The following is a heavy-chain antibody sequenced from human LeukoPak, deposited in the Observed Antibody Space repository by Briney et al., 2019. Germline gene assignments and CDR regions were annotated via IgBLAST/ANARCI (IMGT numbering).Heavy chain of an antibody. CDR2: IKQDGSDK. CDR3: EKGAADYGKGNSCCRSFEL. J-gene: IGHJ2*01. CDR1: GFTFSRYW. D-gene: IGHD4-17*01. Sequence: PGGSLRLSCAASGFTFSRYWMSWVRQPPGKGLEWVATIKQDGSDKFYVDSVKGRFTIFRDNFRNTLYLQVNSLRVDDTAVYYCEKGAADYGKGNSCCRSFELWGRGTLVIVSS. V-gene: IGHV3-7*03.